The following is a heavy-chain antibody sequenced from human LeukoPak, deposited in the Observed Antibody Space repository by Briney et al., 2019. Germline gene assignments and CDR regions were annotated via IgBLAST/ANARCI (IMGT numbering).Heavy chain of an antibody. CDR1: GGSIRSSYYY. V-gene: IGHV4-39*02. J-gene: IGHJ3*02. CDR2: IYDSGGT. CDR3: AREPTTMKDAFDI. D-gene: IGHD3-22*01. Sequence: SETLPLTCTVSGGSIRSSYYYWGWIRQPPGKGLEWIGSIYDSGGTYYNPSLKSRVTISVDTSKNQFSLKLNSVTAADTAVYYCAREPTTMKDAFDIWGQGTMVTVSS.